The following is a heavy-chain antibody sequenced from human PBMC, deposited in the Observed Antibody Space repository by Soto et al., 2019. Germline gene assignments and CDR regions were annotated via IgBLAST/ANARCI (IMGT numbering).Heavy chain of an antibody. CDR2: ISAYNGNT. Sequence: ASVKVSCKASGYTFTSYGISWVRQAPGQGLEWMGWISAYNGNTNYAQKLQGRVTMTTDTSTSTAYMELRSLRSDDTAGYYCASSERGAAMESYYYYGMDVWGQGTTVTVSS. J-gene: IGHJ6*02. D-gene: IGHD5-18*01. CDR3: ASSERGAAMESYYYYGMDV. CDR1: GYTFTSYG. V-gene: IGHV1-18*01.